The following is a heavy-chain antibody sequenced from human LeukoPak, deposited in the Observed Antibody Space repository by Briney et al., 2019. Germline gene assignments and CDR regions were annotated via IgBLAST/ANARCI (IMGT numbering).Heavy chain of an antibody. CDR2: IRYDGSNK. Sequence: GGSLRLSCAASGFTFSSYGMHWVRQAPGKGLEWVAFIRYDGSNKYYADSVKGRFTISRDNSKNTLYLQMNSLRAEDTAVYYCAKSPQGNYYDSSGYYWNYFDYWGQGTLVTVSS. V-gene: IGHV3-30*02. CDR3: AKSPQGNYYDSSGYYWNYFDY. CDR1: GFTFSSYG. J-gene: IGHJ4*02. D-gene: IGHD3-22*01.